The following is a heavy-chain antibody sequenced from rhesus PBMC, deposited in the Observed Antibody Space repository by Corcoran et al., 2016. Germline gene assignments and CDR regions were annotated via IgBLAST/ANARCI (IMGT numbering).Heavy chain of an antibody. D-gene: IGHD6-37*01. CDR1: GGSISDSYY. Sequence: QVQLQESGPGLVKPSETLSLTCAVSGGSISDSYYWSWIRQPPGKGLDWIGYSYGSGGRTYYHPSLKSRVTISPDTSKNQFSLKLSSVTAADTAVYYCARDKRWLNAGYFDYWGQGVLVTVSS. J-gene: IGHJ4*01. CDR3: ARDKRWLNAGYFDY. CDR2: SYGSGGRT. V-gene: IGHV4-106*01.